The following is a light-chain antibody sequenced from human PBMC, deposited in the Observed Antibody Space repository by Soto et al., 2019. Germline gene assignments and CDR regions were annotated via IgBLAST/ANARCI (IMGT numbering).Light chain of an antibody. CDR2: WAS. Sequence: DIVVTQSPDFLAVSLGERVTISCKSSQSVLYSSTNVNYLAWYQQKPGQPPKPLIYWASTRASGVPDRFSGSGSGTDFSLTISSLQAEDVAVYYCQQYYSLPRRFGQGTKVEI. CDR1: QSVLYSSTNVNY. V-gene: IGKV4-1*01. J-gene: IGKJ1*01. CDR3: QQYYSLPRR.